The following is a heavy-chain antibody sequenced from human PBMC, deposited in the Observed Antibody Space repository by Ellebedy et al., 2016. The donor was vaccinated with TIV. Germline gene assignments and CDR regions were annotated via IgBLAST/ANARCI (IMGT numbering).Heavy chain of an antibody. CDR1: GFAFSAHW. J-gene: IGHJ4*02. V-gene: IGHV3-7*04. D-gene: IGHD3-3*01. CDR3: VKEEWYRFDY. Sequence: GESLKISCAASGFAFSAHWMTWVRQAPGKGLEWVAKISPDGSGGFYVDPVHGRFTLSRDNAKSSLYLQMNSLRADDTAVYYCVKEEWYRFDYWGQGTLVTVSP. CDR2: ISPDGSGG.